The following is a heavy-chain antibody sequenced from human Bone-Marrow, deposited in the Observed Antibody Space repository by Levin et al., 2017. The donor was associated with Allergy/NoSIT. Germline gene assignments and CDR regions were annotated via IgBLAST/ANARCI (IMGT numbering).Heavy chain of an antibody. CDR1: GYTLTDSY. CDR2: LDPEDGET. D-gene: IGHD2-21*01. CDR3: ATDDTISVHSFHF. J-gene: IGHJ3*01. Sequence: GGSLRLSCKVSGYTLTDSYIHWVRQAPGKGLEWVGGLDPEDGETTYAQKFQGRVTMTADTSIQTAYMEVSSLTSDDTAVYFCATDDTISVHSFHFWGQGTMVTVSS. V-gene: IGHV1-24*01.